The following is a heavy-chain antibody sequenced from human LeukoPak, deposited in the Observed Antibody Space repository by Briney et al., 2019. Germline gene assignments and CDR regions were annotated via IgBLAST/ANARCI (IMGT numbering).Heavy chain of an antibody. D-gene: IGHD3-22*01. CDR3: ARDLAQGYYDSSHAFDI. CDR2: TSSSSSYI. CDR1: GFTFSSYS. Sequence: GGSLRLSCAASGFTFSSYSMNWVRQAPGKGLEWVSSTSSSSSYIYYADSVKGRFTISRDNAKNSLYLQMNSLRAEDTAVYYCARDLAQGYYDSSHAFDIWGQGTMVTVSS. J-gene: IGHJ3*02. V-gene: IGHV3-21*01.